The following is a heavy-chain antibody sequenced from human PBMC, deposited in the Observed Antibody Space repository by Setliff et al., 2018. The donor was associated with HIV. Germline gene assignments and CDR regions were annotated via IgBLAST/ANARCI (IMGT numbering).Heavy chain of an antibody. CDR3: ARVQTMAVAGTQYYYMDV. J-gene: IGHJ6*03. D-gene: IGHD6-19*01. CDR2: MNPNSGVS. Sequence: GASVKVSCKPPGLTFTNYDIHWMRRAPGQGLEWMGWMNPNSGVSGYALKFHDRVTMTRDTSITTLYMELSSLRSEDTAVYYCARVQTMAVAGTQYYYMDVWGKGTTVTVSS. V-gene: IGHV1-8*01. CDR1: GLTFTNYD.